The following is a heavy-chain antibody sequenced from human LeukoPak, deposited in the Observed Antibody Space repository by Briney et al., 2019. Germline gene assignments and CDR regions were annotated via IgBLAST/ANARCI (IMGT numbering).Heavy chain of an antibody. J-gene: IGHJ4*02. CDR3: ARDSLMYNWNGVYFDY. CDR2: IWYDGSNK. Sequence: GGSLRLSCAASGFTVSSYGMHWVRQAPGKGLEWVAVIWYDGSNKYYADSVKGRFTISRDSSKNTLYLQMNSLRAEDTAVYYCARDSLMYNWNGVYFDYWGQETLVTVSS. CDR1: GFTVSSYG. D-gene: IGHD1-1*01. V-gene: IGHV3-33*01.